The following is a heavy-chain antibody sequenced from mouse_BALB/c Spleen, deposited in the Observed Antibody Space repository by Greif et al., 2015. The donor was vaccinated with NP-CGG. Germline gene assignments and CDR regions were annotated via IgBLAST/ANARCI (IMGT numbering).Heavy chain of an antibody. Sequence: EVQLVESGPGLVKPSQSLSLTCTVTGYSITSDYAWNWIRQFPGNKLEWMGYISYSGSTSYNPSLKSRISITRDTSKNQFFLQLNSVTTEDTATYYCARDYYDYDGPWWYFDVWGAGTTVTVSS. V-gene: IGHV3-2*02. CDR2: ISYSGST. J-gene: IGHJ1*01. CDR3: ARDYYDYDGPWWYFDV. CDR1: GYSITSDYA. D-gene: IGHD2-4*01.